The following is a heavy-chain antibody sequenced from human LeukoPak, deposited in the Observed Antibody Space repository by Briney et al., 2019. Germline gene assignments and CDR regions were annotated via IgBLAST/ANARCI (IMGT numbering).Heavy chain of an antibody. CDR1: GFTFSGYR. V-gene: IGHV3-48*04. D-gene: IGHD3-10*01. CDR3: ASSYYYGSGWFGP. J-gene: IGHJ5*02. CDR2: ISSSSSTI. Sequence: PGGSLRLSCAASGFTFSGYRMNWVRQAPGKGLERVSYISSSSSTIYYADSVKGRFTISRDNAKNSLYLQMNSLRAEDTPVYYCASSYYYGSGWFGPWGQGTLVTVSS.